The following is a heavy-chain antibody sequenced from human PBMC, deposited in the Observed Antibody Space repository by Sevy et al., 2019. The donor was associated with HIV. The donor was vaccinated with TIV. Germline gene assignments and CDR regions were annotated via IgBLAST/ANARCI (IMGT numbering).Heavy chain of an antibody. CDR3: TRNGGAFDNGFDP. Sequence: GGSLRLSCAASGFIFSDYYMNWIRQAPGKGLEWVSYISSTSGSDIYYADSVKGRFTISRDNAKNSLNLQMNSLRAEDTAVYYCTRNGGAFDNGFDPWGQGTLVTVSS. D-gene: IGHD2-8*01. J-gene: IGHJ5*02. CDR1: GFIFSDYY. CDR2: ISSTSGSDI. V-gene: IGHV3-11*04.